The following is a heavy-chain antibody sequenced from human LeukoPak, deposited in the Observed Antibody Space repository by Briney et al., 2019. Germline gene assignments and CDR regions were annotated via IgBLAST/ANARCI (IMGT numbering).Heavy chain of an antibody. CDR2: INPNSGGT. CDR3: ARVVVAVAHDAFDI. Sequence: PGGSLRLSCTASGFTFSDFGMHWVRQAPGQGLEWMGWINPNSGGTNYAQKFQGRVTMTRDTSISTAYMELSRLRSDDTAVYYCARVVVAVAHDAFDIWGQGTMVTVSS. V-gene: IGHV1-2*02. J-gene: IGHJ3*02. CDR1: GFTFSDFG. D-gene: IGHD6-19*01.